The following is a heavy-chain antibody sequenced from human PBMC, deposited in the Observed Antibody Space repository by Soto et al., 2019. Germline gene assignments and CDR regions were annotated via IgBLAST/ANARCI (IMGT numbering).Heavy chain of an antibody. V-gene: IGHV3-48*02. CDR3: ARDPPVTTGPYYYYGMDV. CDR1: GFTFSSYS. Sequence: GGSLRLSCAASGFTFSSYSMNWVRQAPGKGLEWVSYISSSSSTIYYADSVKGRFTISRDNAKNSLYLQMNSLRDEDTAVYYCARDPPVTTGPYYYYGMDVWGQGTTVTVSS. J-gene: IGHJ6*02. CDR2: ISSSSSTI. D-gene: IGHD4-17*01.